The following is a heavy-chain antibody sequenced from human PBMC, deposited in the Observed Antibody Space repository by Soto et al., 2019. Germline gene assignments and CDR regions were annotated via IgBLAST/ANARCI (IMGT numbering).Heavy chain of an antibody. D-gene: IGHD6-6*01. Sequence: DVQLVESGGGLVQPGRSLRLSCAASGFTFDDYAMHWVRQAPGKGLEWVSGISWNSGSIGYADSVKGRFTISRDNAKNSLYLQMNSLRAEDTALYYCAKDSSSSSSSYYYYMDVWGKGTTVTVSS. CDR3: AKDSSSSSSSYYYYMDV. J-gene: IGHJ6*03. V-gene: IGHV3-9*01. CDR1: GFTFDDYA. CDR2: ISWNSGSI.